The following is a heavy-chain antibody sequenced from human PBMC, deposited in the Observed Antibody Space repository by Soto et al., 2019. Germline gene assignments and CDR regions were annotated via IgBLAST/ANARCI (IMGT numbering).Heavy chain of an antibody. V-gene: IGHV4-39*01. CDR1: GGAISSSSYF. CDR3: ARGGGYYGVLFDY. D-gene: IGHD4-17*01. J-gene: IGHJ4*02. CDR2: ILYSGTT. Sequence: QLQLQESGPGLLRPSETLSLTCNVSGGAISSSSYFWGWVRQPPGKTLEWIGHILYSGTTHYNVSLMSLVTFSVDTSKNQSSLRLNSVTPADTAVYYCARGGGYYGVLFDYWGQGTLVPVSS.